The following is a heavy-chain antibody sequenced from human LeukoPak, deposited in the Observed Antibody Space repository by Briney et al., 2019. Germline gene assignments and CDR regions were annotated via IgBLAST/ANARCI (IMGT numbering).Heavy chain of an antibody. V-gene: IGHV3-23*01. CDR2: IIGSGTHP. J-gene: IGHJ4*02. CDR3: AKGRSGSYEELDY. D-gene: IGHD1-26*01. CDR1: GFPFRSYA. Sequence: GGSLRLSCAASGFPFRSYAMSWVRQAPGKGLEWVSDIIGSGTHPYYADSVNGRFTNSRDNYNNTLSLQMNSVRAGDTAVYYCAKGRSGSYEELDYWAQRTLVSV.